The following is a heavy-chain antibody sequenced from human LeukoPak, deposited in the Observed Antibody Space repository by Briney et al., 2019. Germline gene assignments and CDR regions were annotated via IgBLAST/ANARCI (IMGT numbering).Heavy chain of an antibody. CDR1: GYTFIGYY. CDR3: ARENWFDS. J-gene: IGHJ5*01. V-gene: IGHV1-2*02. CDR2: INPNSCVT. Sequence: ASVKVSCKASGYTFIGYYMHWVRQAPGQGLEWMGWINPNSCVTNYAQKFQDRVTMTRDTSISTAYMELSRLTSDDTAVYYCARENWFDSWGQGTLVSVSS.